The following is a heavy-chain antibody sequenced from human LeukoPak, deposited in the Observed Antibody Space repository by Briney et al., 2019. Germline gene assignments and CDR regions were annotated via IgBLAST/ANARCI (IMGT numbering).Heavy chain of an antibody. V-gene: IGHV3-21*04. D-gene: IGHD5-18*01. J-gene: IGHJ4*02. CDR2: ISSSSSYI. CDR1: GFTFSSYS. Sequence: GGSLRLSCAASGFTFSSYSMNWVRQAPGKGLEWVSSISSSSSYIYYADSVKGRFTISRDNSKNTLYLQMNSLRAEDTAIYYCAGGIQLWERVRFDYWGQGTLVTVSS. CDR3: AGGIQLWERVRFDY.